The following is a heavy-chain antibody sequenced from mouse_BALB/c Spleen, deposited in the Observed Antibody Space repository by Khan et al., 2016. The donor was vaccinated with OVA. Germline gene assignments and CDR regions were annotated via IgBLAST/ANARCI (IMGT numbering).Heavy chain of an antibody. Sequence: EVQLQESGPEVVKPGASVKISCKASGYTFTDYNMDWVKQSHGKSLEWIGYIYPNSGGTGYNQKFKTKATLTVDNSSGTAYMELRSLTSEDSAVYYCARSGYGSFAFWGQGTLVTVSA. J-gene: IGHJ3*01. CDR2: IYPNSGGT. CDR3: ARSGYGSFAF. D-gene: IGHD1-2*01. V-gene: IGHV1S29*02. CDR1: GYTFTDYN.